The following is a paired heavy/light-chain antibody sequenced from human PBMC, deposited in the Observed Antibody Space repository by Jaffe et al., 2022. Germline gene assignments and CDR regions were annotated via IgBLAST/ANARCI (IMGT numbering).Heavy chain of an antibody. V-gene: IGHV3-7*05. CDR2: IKQDGSEK. J-gene: IGHJ4*02. D-gene: IGHD1-26*01. Sequence: EVQLVESGGGLVQPGGSLRLSCAASGFTFSSYWMSWVRQAPGKGLEWVANIKQDGSEKYYVDSVKGRFTISRDNAKNSLYLQMNSLRAEDTAVYYCARENTPFLHIVGATHLRYYFDYWGQGTLVTVSS. CDR3: ARENTPFLHIVGATHLRYYFDY. CDR1: GFTFSSYW.
Light chain of an antibody. V-gene: IGLV1-51*01. CDR3: GTWDSSLSAGNWV. CDR1: SSNIGNNY. J-gene: IGLJ3*02. CDR2: DNN. Sequence: QSVLTQPPSVSAAPGQKVTISCSGSSSNIGNNYVSWYQQLPGTAPKLLIYDNNKRPSGIPDRFSGSKSGTSATLGITGLQTGDEADYYCGTWDSSLSAGNWVFGGGTKLTVL.